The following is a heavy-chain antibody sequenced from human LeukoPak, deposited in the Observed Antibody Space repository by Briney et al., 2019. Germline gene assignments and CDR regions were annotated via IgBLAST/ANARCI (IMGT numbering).Heavy chain of an antibody. V-gene: IGHV3-11*01. D-gene: IGHD6-19*01. Sequence: AESLTLSCVASGFTISDYYMSWIRQAPGKGLEWVSYISSSGSSIYYADSVRGLFTISRDNAKHSLFLQMNSLRAEDTAVYYCAGGGYISGWYSSPDYWGQGTLVTVSS. CDR1: GFTISDYY. CDR2: ISSSGSSI. CDR3: AGGGYISGWYSSPDY. J-gene: IGHJ4*02.